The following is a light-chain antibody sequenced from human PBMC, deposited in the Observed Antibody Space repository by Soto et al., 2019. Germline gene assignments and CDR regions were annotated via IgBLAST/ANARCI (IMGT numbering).Light chain of an antibody. Sequence: DIQMTQSPSTLSASIGDRVTITCRASQTINNWLAWYQQKPGKAPNLLIFDASSLEGGVPSRFSGSGSGTDFTLTISSLEPEDFAVYYCQQRSNWLTFGGGTKVDIK. CDR1: QTINNW. CDR3: QQRSNWLT. CDR2: DAS. J-gene: IGKJ4*01. V-gene: IGKV1-5*01.